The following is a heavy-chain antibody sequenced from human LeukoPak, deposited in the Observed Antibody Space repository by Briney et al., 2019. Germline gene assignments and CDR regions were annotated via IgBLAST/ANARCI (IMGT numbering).Heavy chain of an antibody. V-gene: IGHV3-48*02. CDR3: SREGVVVVTYPYWYFDR. CDR1: GFTFSTYS. Sequence: LGGSLRLSCVASGFTFSTYSMNWVRQAPGRGLAWVSYISSSSSTMYYADSVKGRFTISRDNAKNSLYLQMNSLRDEDTAVYYCSREGVVVVTYPYWYFDRWGRGRLLADCS. J-gene: IGHJ2*01. CDR2: ISSSSSTM. D-gene: IGHD2-21*02.